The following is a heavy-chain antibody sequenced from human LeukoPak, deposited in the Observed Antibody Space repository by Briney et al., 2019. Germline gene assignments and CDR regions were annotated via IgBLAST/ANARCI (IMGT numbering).Heavy chain of an antibody. D-gene: IGHD6-19*01. CDR2: ISSSGSTI. CDR1: GFTFSNHG. V-gene: IGHV3-48*04. J-gene: IGHJ4*02. Sequence: GGSLRLSCAASGFTFSNHGMNWVRQAPGKGLEWVSYISSSGSTIYYADSVKGRFTISRDNAKKSLYLQMNSLRVEDTAVYYCAGGSGWYFDYWGQGALVIVSS. CDR3: AGGSGWYFDY.